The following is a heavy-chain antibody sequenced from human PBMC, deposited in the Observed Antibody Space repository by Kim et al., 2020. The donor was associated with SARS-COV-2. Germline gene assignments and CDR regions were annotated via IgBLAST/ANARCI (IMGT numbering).Heavy chain of an antibody. Sequence: GGSLRLSCAASGFTFSNYWMTWVRQAPGKGLEWVASIKYDGSQTYYVDSVRGRFTISRDNARNSLYLQMNSLRAEDTAVYHCVRVERGGHYFSRFFDTGGHGTLVPVSS. CDR3: VRVERGGHYFSRFFDT. CDR2: IKYDGSQT. CDR1: GFTFSNYW. D-gene: IGHD3-3*01. V-gene: IGHV3-7*03. J-gene: IGHJ5*01.